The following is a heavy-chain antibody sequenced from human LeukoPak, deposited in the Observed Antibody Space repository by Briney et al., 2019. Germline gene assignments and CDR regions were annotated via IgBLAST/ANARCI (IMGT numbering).Heavy chain of an antibody. V-gene: IGHV4-31*03. CDR3: ARGRWESIAVADYFDY. CDR1: GGSISSGGYY. Sequence: SQTLSLTCTVSGGSISSGGYYWSWIRQHPGKGLEWIGYIYYSGSTYYNPSLKSRVTISVDTSKNQFSLKLSSVTAADTAVYYCARGRWESIAVADYFDYWGQGTLVTVSS. D-gene: IGHD6-19*01. J-gene: IGHJ4*02. CDR2: IYYSGST.